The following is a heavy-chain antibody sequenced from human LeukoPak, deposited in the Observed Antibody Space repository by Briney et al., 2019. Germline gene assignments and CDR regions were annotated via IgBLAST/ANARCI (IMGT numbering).Heavy chain of an antibody. J-gene: IGHJ4*02. V-gene: IGHV5-51*01. CDR3: ARRAGLLWFGDPLSALDY. CDR1: GYNFTSYW. Sequence: GESLKISCKGSGYNFTSYWIGWVRQMPGEGLEWMGIIYPGDSVTSYSRSFQGPVTISAGKSISTAYLQWSSLKASDTSMYYCARRAGLLWFGDPLSALDYWGQGTLVTVSS. D-gene: IGHD3-10*01. CDR2: IYPGDSVT.